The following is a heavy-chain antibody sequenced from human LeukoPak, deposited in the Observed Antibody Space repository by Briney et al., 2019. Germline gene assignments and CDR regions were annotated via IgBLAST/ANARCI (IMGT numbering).Heavy chain of an antibody. CDR1: GGSISPYY. Sequence: ASEILSLTCTVSGGSISPYYWSWIRQPPGKGLELIAYIYYSGGTNYNPSLKSRVTISVDTSKNQFSLKLSSVTAADTAVYYCARAGKKWETGYGMDVWGQGNTVSVSS. D-gene: IGHD1-1*01. J-gene: IGHJ6*02. V-gene: IGHV4-59*01. CDR3: ARAGKKWETGYGMDV. CDR2: IYYSGGT.